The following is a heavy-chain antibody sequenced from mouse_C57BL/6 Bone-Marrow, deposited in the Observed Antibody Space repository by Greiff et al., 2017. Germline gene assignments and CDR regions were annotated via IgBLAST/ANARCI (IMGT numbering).Heavy chain of an antibody. J-gene: IGHJ4*01. D-gene: IGHD1-1*01. CDR2: IYPRSGNT. CDR1: GYTFTSYG. CDR3: ARRSYGSSSNYYAMDG. Sequence: QVQLKESGAELARPGASVKLSCKASGYTFTSYGISWVKQRTGQGLEWIGEIYPRSGNTYYNEKFKGKATLTADTSSSTAYMELRSLTSEDSAVYFYARRSYGSSSNYYAMDGWGQGTSVTVSS. V-gene: IGHV1-81*01.